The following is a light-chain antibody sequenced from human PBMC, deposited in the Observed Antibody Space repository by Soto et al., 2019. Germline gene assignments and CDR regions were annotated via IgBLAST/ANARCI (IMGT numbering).Light chain of an antibody. Sequence: QLVLTQPPSVSGAPGQRVTISCTGSSSNIGAGYDVHWYQQLPGTAPKLLIYGNTNRPSGVPDRFSGSKSGTSASLAITGLQVEDEADYYCQSYDSSLSGHVIFGGGTQLTVL. J-gene: IGLJ2*01. CDR1: SSNIGAGYD. CDR2: GNT. V-gene: IGLV1-40*01. CDR3: QSYDSSLSGHVI.